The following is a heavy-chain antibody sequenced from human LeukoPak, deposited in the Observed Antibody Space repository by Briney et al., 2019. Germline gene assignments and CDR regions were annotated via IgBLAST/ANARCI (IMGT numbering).Heavy chain of an antibody. D-gene: IGHD2-2*01. CDR2: ISSSSSYI. V-gene: IGHV3-21*01. Sequence: GGSLRLSCAASGFTFSTYWMSWVRQAPGKGLEWVSSISSSSSYIYYADSVKGRFTISRDNAKNSLYLQMNSLRAEDTAVYYCARASYCSSTSCYARGGTYYYYYYMDVWGKGTTVTVSS. J-gene: IGHJ6*03. CDR3: ARASYCSSTSCYARGGTYYYYYYMDV. CDR1: GFTFSTYW.